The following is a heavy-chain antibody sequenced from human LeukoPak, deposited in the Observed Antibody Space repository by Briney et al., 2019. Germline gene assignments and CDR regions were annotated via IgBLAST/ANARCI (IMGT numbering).Heavy chain of an antibody. V-gene: IGHV3-7*01. CDR1: GFTFSHYW. CDR2: IKQDGSEK. J-gene: IGHJ4*02. CDR3: ARAGYTYTTLYY. Sequence: PGGSLRLSCAASGFTFSHYWMTWIRQAPGKGLEWVANIKQDGSEKYYADSVKGRFTISRDNAKNSLYLQMNSLRVDDTALYYCARAGYTYTTLYYWGQGTLVTVSS. D-gene: IGHD5-18*01.